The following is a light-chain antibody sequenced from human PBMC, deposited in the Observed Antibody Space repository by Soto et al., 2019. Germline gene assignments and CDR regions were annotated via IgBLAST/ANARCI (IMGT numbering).Light chain of an antibody. Sequence: DIQMIQSPSSLSASVGDRVTITCRAGQSISSYLNWYQQKPGKAPKLLIYAASSLQSGVPSRFSGSGSGTDFTLTISSLQPEDFATYYCQQSYSTPLTFGGGTKVEIK. CDR2: AAS. V-gene: IGKV1-39*01. CDR3: QQSYSTPLT. CDR1: QSISSY. J-gene: IGKJ4*01.